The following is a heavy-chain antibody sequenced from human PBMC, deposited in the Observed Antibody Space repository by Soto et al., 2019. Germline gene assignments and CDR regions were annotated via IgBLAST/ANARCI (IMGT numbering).Heavy chain of an antibody. CDR3: ARVIVEGTTGPNYYNYYGMDV. J-gene: IGHJ6*02. V-gene: IGHV3-48*03. Sequence: EVQLVESGGGLVQPGGSLRLSCVASGFTLSSYEMNWVRQAPGKGLEWLSYISDSGGTRYYADSVKGRFTISRDNAKNLLYLQVNSLRAEDTAVYYCARVIVEGTTGPNYYNYYGMDVSGPGTTVIASS. CDR1: GFTLSSYE. D-gene: IGHD1-26*01. CDR2: ISDSGGTR.